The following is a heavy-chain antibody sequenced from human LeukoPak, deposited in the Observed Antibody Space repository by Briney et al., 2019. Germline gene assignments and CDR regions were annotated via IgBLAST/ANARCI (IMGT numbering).Heavy chain of an antibody. CDR2: ISGSGGST. Sequence: GGSLRLSCAASGFTFSSYAMSWVRQAPGKGLEWVSAISGSGGSTYYADSVKGRFTLSRDNSKSTPYLQMNSMRAEDTAVYYCAGNCSRTSCYSPWGQGTLVTVSS. V-gene: IGHV3-23*01. J-gene: IGHJ4*02. CDR1: GFTFSSYA. CDR3: AGNCSRTSCYSP. D-gene: IGHD2-2*01.